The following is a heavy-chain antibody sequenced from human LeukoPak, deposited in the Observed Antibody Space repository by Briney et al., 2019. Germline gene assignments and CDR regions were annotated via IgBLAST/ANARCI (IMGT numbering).Heavy chain of an antibody. CDR3: ARGTYSNYYAFDI. Sequence: SETLSLTCTVSGGSISSNYWSWIRQPPGKGLEWIGYIYYSGSTNYNPSLKSRVTISVDTSKNQFSLKLSSVTAADTAVYYCARGTYSNYYAFDIWGQGTMVTVSS. V-gene: IGHV4-59*01. J-gene: IGHJ3*02. CDR2: IYYSGST. D-gene: IGHD4-11*01. CDR1: GGSISSNY.